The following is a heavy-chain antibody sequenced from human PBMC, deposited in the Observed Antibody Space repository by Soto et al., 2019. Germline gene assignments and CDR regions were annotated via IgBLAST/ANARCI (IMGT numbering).Heavy chain of an antibody. J-gene: IGHJ6*01. CDR2: IYPGDSDT. D-gene: IGHD6-13*01. Sequence: PGESLKISCKGSGYSFTSYWIGWVRQMPGKGLEWMGIIYPGDSDTRYSPSFQGQVTISADKSISTAYLQWSSLKASDTAMYYCARRPRIAAGGIHGMEVWGQRTKVTVS. V-gene: IGHV5-51*01. CDR1: GYSFTSYW. CDR3: ARRPRIAAGGIHGMEV.